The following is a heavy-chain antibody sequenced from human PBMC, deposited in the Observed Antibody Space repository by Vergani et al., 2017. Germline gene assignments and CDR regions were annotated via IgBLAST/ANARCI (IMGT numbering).Heavy chain of an antibody. D-gene: IGHD3-9*01. Sequence: QVQLVESGGGVVQPGRSLRLSCAASGFTFSSYGMHWVRQAPGKGLEWVAVIWYDGSNKYYADSVKGRFTISRDNSKNTLYLQMNSLRAEDTAVYYCARGRYFDWLFQLDYWGQGTLVTVSS. CDR2: IWYDGSNK. J-gene: IGHJ4*02. V-gene: IGHV3-33*01. CDR3: ARGRYFDWLFQLDY. CDR1: GFTFSSYG.